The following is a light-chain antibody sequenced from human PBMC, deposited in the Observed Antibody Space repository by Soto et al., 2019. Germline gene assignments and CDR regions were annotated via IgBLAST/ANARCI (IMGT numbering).Light chain of an antibody. CDR1: QSVSSSY. J-gene: IGKJ4*01. CDR2: DAS. V-gene: IGKV3-15*01. CDR3: QRYNNWPLT. Sequence: EIVLTQSPGTLSLSPGERATLSCRTSQSVSSSYLAWYQQKPGQTPRLLIYDASTRATGVPVRFSGSGSGTEFTLTINSLQSEDFAVYYCQRYNNWPLTVGGGTKVDIK.